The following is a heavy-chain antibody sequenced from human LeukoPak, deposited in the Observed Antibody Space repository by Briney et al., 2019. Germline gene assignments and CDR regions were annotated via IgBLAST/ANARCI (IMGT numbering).Heavy chain of an antibody. CDR3: AKTRIVCTSVSCPGGGFDY. D-gene: IGHD2-2*01. V-gene: IGHV3-23*01. J-gene: IGHJ4*01. CDR2: IRGSGDIT. CDR1: GFTFSSYA. Sequence: PRGSLRLSCAASGFTFSSYAMSWVRQAPGKGLEWVSGIRGSGDITDYADSVKGRFTISRDNFKNTLYLQMNSLRAEDTAVYYCAKTRIVCTSVSCPGGGFDYWGHGTLVTVSS.